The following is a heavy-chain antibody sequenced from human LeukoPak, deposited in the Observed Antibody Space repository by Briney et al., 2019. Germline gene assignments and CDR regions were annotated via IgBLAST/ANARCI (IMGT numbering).Heavy chain of an antibody. CDR2: ISGSGGST. Sequence: GGSLRLSCAASGFTFSGSAMHWVRQASGKGLEWVSGISGSGGSTDYADSVKGRFTISRDNSKNTLYLQMNSLRAEDTAVYYCAKDLWGFVEVAAILDYWGQGTLVTVSS. V-gene: IGHV3-23*01. J-gene: IGHJ4*02. D-gene: IGHD2-15*01. CDR1: GFTFSGSA. CDR3: AKDLWGFVEVAAILDY.